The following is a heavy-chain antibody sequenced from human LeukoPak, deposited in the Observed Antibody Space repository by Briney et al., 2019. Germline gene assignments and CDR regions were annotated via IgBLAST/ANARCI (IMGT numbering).Heavy chain of an antibody. J-gene: IGHJ6*03. CDR1: GGTLSSYA. V-gene: IGHV1-69*06. CDR3: ARGYDFWSGHRYYYMDV. D-gene: IGHD3-3*01. Sequence: ASVKVSCKASGGTLSSYAISWVRQAPGQGLEWMGGIIPIFGTANYAQKFQGRVTITADKSTSTAYMELSSLRSEDTAVYYCARGYDFWSGHRYYYMDVWGKGTTVTVSS. CDR2: IIPIFGTA.